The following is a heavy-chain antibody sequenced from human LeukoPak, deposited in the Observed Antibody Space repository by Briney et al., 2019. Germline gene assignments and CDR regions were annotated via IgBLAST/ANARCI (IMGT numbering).Heavy chain of an antibody. CDR2: IHNSGDT. V-gene: IGHV4-59*01. Sequence: PSETLSLTCSVSGGSISSFYWSWIRQPPGRGLEWIAYIHNSGDTNYNPSLKSRVTISVDTSKNQFSLKLSSVTAADTAVYYCARRRHDYGDYYFDYRGQGTLVTVSS. D-gene: IGHD4-17*01. CDR1: GGSISSFY. J-gene: IGHJ4*02. CDR3: ARRRHDYGDYYFDY.